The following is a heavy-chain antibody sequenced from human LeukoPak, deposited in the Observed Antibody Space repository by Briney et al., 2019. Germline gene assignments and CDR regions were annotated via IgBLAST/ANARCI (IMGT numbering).Heavy chain of an antibody. Sequence: SETLSLTCTVSGGSISSYYWSWIRQPPGKGLEWIGYIYYSGSTNYNPSLKGRVTISVDTSKNQFSLKLSSVTAADTAVYYCAREEAVAGLGYWGQGTLVTVSS. J-gene: IGHJ4*02. CDR1: GGSISSYY. CDR2: IYYSGST. CDR3: AREEAVAGLGY. V-gene: IGHV4-59*01. D-gene: IGHD6-19*01.